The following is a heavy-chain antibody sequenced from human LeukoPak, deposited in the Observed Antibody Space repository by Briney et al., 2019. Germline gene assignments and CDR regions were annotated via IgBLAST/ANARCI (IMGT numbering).Heavy chain of an antibody. CDR2: ISAYNGNT. CDR1: GYTFTSYG. Sequence: AASVTVSSTDSGYTFTSYGISWVRQAPGQGLEWMGWISAYNGNTNYAQKLQGRVTMTTDTSTSTAYMELRSLRSDDTAVYYCARELYSYGSLGIDYWGQGTLVTVSS. D-gene: IGHD5-18*01. J-gene: IGHJ4*02. V-gene: IGHV1-18*01. CDR3: ARELYSYGSLGIDY.